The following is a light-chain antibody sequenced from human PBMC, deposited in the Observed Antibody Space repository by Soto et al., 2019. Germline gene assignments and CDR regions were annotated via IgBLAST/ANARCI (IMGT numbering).Light chain of an antibody. CDR1: QGIGSW. J-gene: IGKJ4*01. V-gene: IGKV1D-12*01. CDR3: QQANSFPPT. Sequence: DIQLAQSPSSVSASVGERVTITCRASQGIGSWLAWYQQKPGKAPKLLIYAASTLQSGVPSRFSGSGSGTDFTLTISSLQPEDFASYHCQQANSFPPTFGGGTKVEIQ. CDR2: AAS.